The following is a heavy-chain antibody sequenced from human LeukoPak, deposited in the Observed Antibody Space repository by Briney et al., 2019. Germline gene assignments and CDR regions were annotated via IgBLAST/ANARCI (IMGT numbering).Heavy chain of an antibody. V-gene: IGHV1-18*01. D-gene: IGHD5-12*01. CDR3: ARVTWLRGSRPFDY. Sequence: ASVKVSCKASGYTFTSYGISWVRQAPGQGLEWMGWISAYNGNTNYAQKLQGRVTMTTDTSTSTACMELRSLRSDDTAVYYCARVTWLRGSRPFDYWGQGTLVTVSS. J-gene: IGHJ4*02. CDR2: ISAYNGNT. CDR1: GYTFTSYG.